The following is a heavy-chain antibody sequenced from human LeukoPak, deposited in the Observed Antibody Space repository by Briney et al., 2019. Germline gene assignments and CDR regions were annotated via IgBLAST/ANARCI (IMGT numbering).Heavy chain of an antibody. CDR2: INSDGSST. V-gene: IGHV3-74*01. CDR1: GFTFSSYW. D-gene: IGHD6-19*01. J-gene: IGHJ6*03. Sequence: PGGSLRLSCAASGFTFSSYWMHWVRHAPGKGLVWVSRINSDGSSTSYADSVKGRFTISRDNAKNTLYLQMNSLRAEDTAVYYCARDSSGWYVSYYYYYMDVWGKGTTVTVSS. CDR3: ARDSSGWYVSYYYYYMDV.